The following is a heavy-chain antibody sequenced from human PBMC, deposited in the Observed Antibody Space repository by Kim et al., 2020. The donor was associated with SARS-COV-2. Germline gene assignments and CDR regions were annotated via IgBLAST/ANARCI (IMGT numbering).Heavy chain of an antibody. V-gene: IGHV4-39*01. CDR2: IYYSGST. CDR1: GGSISSSSYY. J-gene: IGHJ6*02. Sequence: SETLSLTCTVSGGSISSSSYYWGWIRQPPGKGLEWIGSIYYSGSTYYNPSLKSRVTISVDTSKNQFSLKLSSVTAADTAVYYCARHEPLPSNYYYGMDVWGQGTTVTVSS. CDR3: ARHEPLPSNYYYGMDV.